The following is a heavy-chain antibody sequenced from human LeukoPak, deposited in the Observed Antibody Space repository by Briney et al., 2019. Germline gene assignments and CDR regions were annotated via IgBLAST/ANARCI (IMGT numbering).Heavy chain of an antibody. V-gene: IGHV1-46*01. D-gene: IGHD3-22*01. Sequence: ASVKVSCKASGYAFTSYYMHWVRQAPGQGLEWMGIINPSGGSTSYAQKFQGRVTMTRDTSTSTVYMELSSLRSEDTAVYYCARDLRDSSGYPILGYWGQGTLVTVSS. CDR2: INPSGGST. J-gene: IGHJ4*02. CDR3: ARDLRDSSGYPILGY. CDR1: GYAFTSYY.